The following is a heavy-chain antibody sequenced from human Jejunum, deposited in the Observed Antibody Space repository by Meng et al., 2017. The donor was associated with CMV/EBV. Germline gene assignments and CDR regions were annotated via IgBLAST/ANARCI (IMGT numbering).Heavy chain of an antibody. V-gene: IGHV1-69*12. CDR3: ARGFTNGWQPFDY. Sequence: QVQLVQPGAEVKMPGSSVKVSCKSSGGSVNNYALSWVRQAPGQGLEWMGGIIAVFKTPNYAQKFQGRLTISADASTGTTYMELTGLTSEDTAVYYCARGFTNGWQPFDYWGQGTLVTVSS. CDR2: IIAVFKTP. CDR1: GGSVNNYA. J-gene: IGHJ4*02. D-gene: IGHD2-8*01.